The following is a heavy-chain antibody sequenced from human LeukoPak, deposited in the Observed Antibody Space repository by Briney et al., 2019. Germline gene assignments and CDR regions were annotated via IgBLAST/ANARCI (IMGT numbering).Heavy chain of an antibody. V-gene: IGHV3-23*01. D-gene: IGHD5-24*01. Sequence: GGSLRLSCAASGFTFSSYAMSWVRQAPGKGLEWVSAISGSGGSTYYADSVKGRFTISRDNSKNTLYLQMNSLRAEDTAVYYCASDGILTYTLDYWGQGTLVTVSS. CDR2: ISGSGGST. CDR1: GFTFSSYA. CDR3: ASDGILTYTLDY. J-gene: IGHJ4*02.